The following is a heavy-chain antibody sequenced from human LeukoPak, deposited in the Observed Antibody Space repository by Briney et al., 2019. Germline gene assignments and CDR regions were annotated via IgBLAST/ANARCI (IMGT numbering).Heavy chain of an antibody. CDR2: IYSGGST. CDR3: ARAGPYDAFDI. V-gene: IGHV3-53*04. CDR1: GFTVNSNY. J-gene: IGHJ3*02. Sequence: GGSLRLSCAASGFTVNSNYMSWVRQAPGKGLEWVLVIYSGGSTYYADSVKGRFTISRHISKNTLYLQMNSLRAEDTAVYYCARAGPYDAFDIWGQGTMVTVSS. D-gene: IGHD1-14*01.